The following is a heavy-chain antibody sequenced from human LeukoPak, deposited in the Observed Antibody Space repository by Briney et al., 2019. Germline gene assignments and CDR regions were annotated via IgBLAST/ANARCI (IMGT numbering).Heavy chain of an antibody. V-gene: IGHV1-46*01. CDR2: INPSGDST. J-gene: IGHJ6*03. D-gene: IGHD2-21*01. Sequence: GASVKVSCKASGGTFSSYAISWVRQAPGQGLEWMGIINPSGDSTSYAQKFQGRVTMTRDMSTSTVYMELSSLRSEDTAVYYCARDSPGHRGYYYYYMDVWGKGTTVTVSS. CDR3: ARDSPGHRGYYYYYMDV. CDR1: GGTFSSYA.